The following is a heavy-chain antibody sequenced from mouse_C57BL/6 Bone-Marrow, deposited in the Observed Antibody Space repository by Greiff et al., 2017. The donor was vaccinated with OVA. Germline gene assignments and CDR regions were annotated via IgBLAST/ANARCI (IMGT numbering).Heavy chain of an antibody. D-gene: IGHD1-1*01. J-gene: IGHJ1*03. Sequence: DVKLVESGGGLVQPGGSLKLSCAASGFTFSDYYMYWVRQTPEKRLEWVAYISNGGGSTYYPDTVKGRFTISRANAKNTLYLQMSRLKSEDTAMYYCARIYYYGSSYLDYWYFDVWGTGTTVTVSS. CDR3: ARIYYYGSSYLDYWYFDV. V-gene: IGHV5-12*01. CDR1: GFTFSDYY. CDR2: ISNGGGST.